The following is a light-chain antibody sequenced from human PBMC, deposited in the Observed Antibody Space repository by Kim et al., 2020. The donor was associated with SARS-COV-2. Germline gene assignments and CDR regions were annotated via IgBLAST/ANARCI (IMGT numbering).Light chain of an antibody. J-gene: IGKJ2*01. CDR3: QQYGRSPYT. CDR1: QSVSMSY. Sequence: LTPGERATLSGRASQSVSMSYVAGYQQKPGQAPSLLIYGASSRATGIPDMFSGSGSGTDFTLTISRLEPEDCAVYYCQQYGRSPYTFGQGTKLEI. CDR2: GAS. V-gene: IGKV3-20*01.